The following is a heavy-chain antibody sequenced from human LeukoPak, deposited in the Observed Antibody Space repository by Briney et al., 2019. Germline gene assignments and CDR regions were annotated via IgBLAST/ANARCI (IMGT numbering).Heavy chain of an antibody. D-gene: IGHD3-22*01. V-gene: IGHV3-7*01. J-gene: IGHJ4*02. CDR2: IKQDGSEK. CDR3: AREGAYDSSGYYDY. Sequence: GGSLRLSCGASGFTFSSYWMSWVRQAPGKGLEWVANIKQDGSEKYYVDSVKGRFTISRDNAKNSLYLQMNSLRAEDTAVYYCAREGAYDSSGYYDYWGQGTLVTVSS. CDR1: GFTFSSYW.